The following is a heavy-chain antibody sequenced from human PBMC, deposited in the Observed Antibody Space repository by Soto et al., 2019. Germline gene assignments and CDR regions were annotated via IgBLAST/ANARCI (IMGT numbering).Heavy chain of an antibody. V-gene: IGHV4-4*07. Sequence: SETLSLTCTVSGGSISSYYWSWIRQPAGKGLEWIGRIYTSGSTNYNPSLKSRVTMSVDTSKNQFSLKLSSVTAADTAVYYCATNLSYGYGRGSDAFDIWGPITPVTVSS. CDR1: GGSISSYY. CDR2: IYTSGST. D-gene: IGHD5-18*01. J-gene: IGHJ3*02. CDR3: ATNLSYGYGRGSDAFDI.